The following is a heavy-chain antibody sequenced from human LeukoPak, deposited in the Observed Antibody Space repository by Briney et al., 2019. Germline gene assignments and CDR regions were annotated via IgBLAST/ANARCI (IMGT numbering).Heavy chain of an antibody. D-gene: IGHD2-15*01. J-gene: IGHJ4*02. V-gene: IGHV4-34*01. Sequence: SETLSLTCAVYGVSFSGYYWSWIRQPPGKGLEWIGEINHSGSTNYNPSLKNRVTISVDTSKNQLSLKLSSVTAADTAVYYCASLGTYCSGGSCYSFDYWGQGTLVTVSS. CDR3: ASLGTYCSGGSCYSFDY. CDR2: INHSGST. CDR1: GVSFSGYY.